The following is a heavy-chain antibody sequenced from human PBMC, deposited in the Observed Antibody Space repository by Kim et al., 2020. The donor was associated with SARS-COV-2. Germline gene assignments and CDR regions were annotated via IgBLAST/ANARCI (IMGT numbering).Heavy chain of an antibody. V-gene: IGHV4-31*03. D-gene: IGHD3-22*01. Sequence: SETLSLTCTVSGGSISSGGYYWSWIRQHPGKGLEWIGYIYYSGSTYYNPSLKSRVTISVDTSKNQFSLKLSSVTAADTAVYYCARARITMIVVVGAFDYWGPGALVTASS. CDR2: IYYSGST. J-gene: IGHJ4*02. CDR1: GGSISSGGYY. CDR3: ARARITMIVVVGAFDY.